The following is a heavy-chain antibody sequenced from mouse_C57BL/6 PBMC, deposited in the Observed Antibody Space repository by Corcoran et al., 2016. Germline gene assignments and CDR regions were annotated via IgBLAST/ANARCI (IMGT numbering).Heavy chain of an antibody. V-gene: IGHV9-3*01. Sequence: QIQLVQSGPELKKPGETVKISCKASGYTFTTYGMSWVKQAPGKGLKWMGWINTYSGVPTYADDFKGRFAFSLETSASTAYLQINNLKNEDTATYFCARVLYYYGSSYGFAYWGQGTLVTVSA. D-gene: IGHD1-1*01. CDR1: GYTFTTYG. J-gene: IGHJ3*01. CDR2: INTYSGVP. CDR3: ARVLYYYGSSYGFAY.